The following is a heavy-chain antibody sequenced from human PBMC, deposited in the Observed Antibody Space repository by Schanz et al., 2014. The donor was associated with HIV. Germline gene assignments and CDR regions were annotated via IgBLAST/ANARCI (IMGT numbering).Heavy chain of an antibody. V-gene: IGHV3-33*06. CDR2: IWYDGSHT. Sequence: VQLLESGGGLVQPGRSLRLSCAASGFTFSSYGMHWVRQAQGKGPEWVAVIWYDGSHTYYADSVKGRFTISRDNSKNTLYLQMNSLRAEDTAVYYCAKTSITLGMDVWGQGTTVTVSS. J-gene: IGHJ6*02. CDR3: AKTSITLGMDV. CDR1: GFTFSSYG. D-gene: IGHD1-20*01.